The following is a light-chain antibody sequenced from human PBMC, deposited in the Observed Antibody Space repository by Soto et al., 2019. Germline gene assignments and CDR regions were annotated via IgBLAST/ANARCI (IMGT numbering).Light chain of an antibody. J-gene: IGKJ5*01. CDR1: QSLLQSNGNNH. Sequence: DIVLTQSPLSLPVTPGEPASISCRSSQSLLQSNGNNHVDWYLRRPGQSPQLLLYLASSRASGVPDRFSGSGSGTEFSLEISRVEAEDVGVYYCLQAAQSPLTFGQGTRLEIK. CDR2: LAS. V-gene: IGKV2-28*01. CDR3: LQAAQSPLT.